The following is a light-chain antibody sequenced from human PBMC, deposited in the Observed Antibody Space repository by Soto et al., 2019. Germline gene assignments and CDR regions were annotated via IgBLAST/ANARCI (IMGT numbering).Light chain of an antibody. V-gene: IGKV3-20*01. CDR1: QSISRSY. Sequence: EFVLTQSPGTLSLSPGERATLSCRASQSISRSYSAWYQQKPGQAPRLLIYGTSSRAPGIPDRFSGSGSGTEFTLTICRLEPEDFAVYYCQQYDTSITWTFGQGTKVEIK. CDR2: GTS. J-gene: IGKJ1*01. CDR3: QQYDTSITWT.